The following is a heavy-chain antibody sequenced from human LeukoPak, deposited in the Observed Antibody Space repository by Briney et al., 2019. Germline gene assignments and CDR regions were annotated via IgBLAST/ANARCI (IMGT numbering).Heavy chain of an antibody. V-gene: IGHV1-2*02. Sequence: GASVKVSCKASGYTFTGYYMHWVRQAPGQGLEWMGWINPNSGGTNYAQKFQGRVTMTRDTSISTAYMELSRLRSDDTAVYYCARDFSPRMYYDFWSGYYTDSRPRYNWFDPWGQGTLVTVSS. CDR1: GYTFTGYY. J-gene: IGHJ5*02. CDR2: INPNSGGT. CDR3: ARDFSPRMYYDFWSGYYTDSRPRYNWFDP. D-gene: IGHD3-3*01.